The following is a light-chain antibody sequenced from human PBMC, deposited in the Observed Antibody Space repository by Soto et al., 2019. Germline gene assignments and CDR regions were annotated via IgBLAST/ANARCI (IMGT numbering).Light chain of an antibody. CDR2: GAS. J-gene: IGKJ4*01. CDR3: QQYGSSPPFT. V-gene: IGKV3-20*01. CDR1: QSVSSSY. Sequence: EIVLTQSPGTLSLSPGERATLSCRASQSVSSSYLAWYQQKPGQAPRLLSYGASSRTTAIPARFSGSGSGTDCSLPISRLEPADFAVYYCQQYGSSPPFTFGGGTKVEIK.